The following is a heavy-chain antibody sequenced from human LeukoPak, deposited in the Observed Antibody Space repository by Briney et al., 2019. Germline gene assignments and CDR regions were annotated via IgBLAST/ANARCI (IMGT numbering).Heavy chain of an antibody. Sequence: SVKISCKASGGTFSSYAISWVRQAPGQGLEWMGGIIPIFGTANYAQKFQGRVTITADESTSTAYMELSSLRSEDTAVYYCATSADFWMGYYYGMDVWGQGTTVTVSS. V-gene: IGHV1-69*13. D-gene: IGHD3-3*01. CDR3: ATSADFWMGYYYGMDV. J-gene: IGHJ6*02. CDR2: IIPIFGTA. CDR1: GGTFSSYA.